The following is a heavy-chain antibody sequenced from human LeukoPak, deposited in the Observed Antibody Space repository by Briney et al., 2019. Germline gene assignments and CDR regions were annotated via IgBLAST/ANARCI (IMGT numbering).Heavy chain of an antibody. V-gene: IGHV3-23*01. Sequence: GGSLRLSCTASGFTFSSQAMSWVRQAPGKGLEWVSAISGSGGSTYYADSVKGRFTISRDNSKNTLYLQMNSLRAEDTAVYYCAKDGVFEYSSSGRVDHWGQGTLVTVSS. CDR2: ISGSGGST. CDR1: GFTFSSQA. CDR3: AKDGVFEYSSSGRVDH. J-gene: IGHJ4*02. D-gene: IGHD6-6*01.